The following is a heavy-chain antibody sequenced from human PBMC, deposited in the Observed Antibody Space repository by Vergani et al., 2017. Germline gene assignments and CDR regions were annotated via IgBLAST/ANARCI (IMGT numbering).Heavy chain of an antibody. J-gene: IGHJ4*02. CDR1: GGTFSSYT. CDR2: IIPILGIA. D-gene: IGHD5-18*01. V-gene: IGHV1-69*08. CDR3: ARDTGYSYGQGSYY. Sequence: QVQLVQSGAEVKKPGSSVKVSCKASGGTFSSYTISWVRQAPGQGLEWMGRIIPILGIANNAQKFPGRVTITADKSTSTAYMELSSLRSEDTAVYYCARDTGYSYGQGSYYGGEGTLVTVS.